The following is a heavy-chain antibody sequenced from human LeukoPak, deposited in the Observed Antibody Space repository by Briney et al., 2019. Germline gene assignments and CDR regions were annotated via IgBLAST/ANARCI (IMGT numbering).Heavy chain of an antibody. Sequence: ASVKVSCKASGYTFTNYAMHWVRQAPGQRLEWMGWINAGNGDTKYSQEFQGRVTITRDTSASTAYMELSSLRSEDMAVYYCARDSENSGSSFDYWGQGTLVTVSS. CDR1: GYTFTNYA. CDR2: INAGNGDT. CDR3: ARDSENSGSSFDY. J-gene: IGHJ4*02. V-gene: IGHV1-3*03. D-gene: IGHD1-26*01.